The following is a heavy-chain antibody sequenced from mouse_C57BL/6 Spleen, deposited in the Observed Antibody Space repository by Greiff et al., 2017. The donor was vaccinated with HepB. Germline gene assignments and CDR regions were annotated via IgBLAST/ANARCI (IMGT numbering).Heavy chain of an antibody. D-gene: IGHD3-2*02. CDR1: GFTFSSYA. CDR3: AREEEDSSGYYAMDY. V-gene: IGHV5-4*01. Sequence: DVKLVESGGGLVKPGGSLKLSCAASGFTFSSYAMSWVRQTPEKRLEWVATISDGGSYTYYPDNVKGRFTISRDNAKNNLYLQMSHLKSEDTAMYYCAREEEDSSGYYAMDYWGQGTSVTVSS. CDR2: ISDGGSYT. J-gene: IGHJ4*01.